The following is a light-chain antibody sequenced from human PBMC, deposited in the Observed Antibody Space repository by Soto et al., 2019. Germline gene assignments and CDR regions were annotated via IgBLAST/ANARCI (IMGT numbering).Light chain of an antibody. CDR1: QSIDTY. Sequence: DIQMTQSPSSLSASVGDRVTVTCRASQSIDTYLNWYQQRAGQAPKLLIYVASTLQSGVPSRFSGSGSGTHFTLTISSLQPEDFATYYCQQNQDIPPTFGQGTRV. V-gene: IGKV1-39*01. CDR3: QQNQDIPPT. J-gene: IGKJ1*01. CDR2: VAS.